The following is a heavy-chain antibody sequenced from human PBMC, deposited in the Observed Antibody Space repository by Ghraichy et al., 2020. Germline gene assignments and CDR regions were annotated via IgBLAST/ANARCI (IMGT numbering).Heavy chain of an antibody. V-gene: IGHV3-53*01. Sequence: GALRLSCAASGFAVSSNYMSWVRQAPGKGLEWVSLIYSGGSTYYADSVKGRFTISRDNSKNTLYLQMNSLRAEDTAVYYCARVAAARLVYFDYWGQGTLVTVSS. CDR1: GFAVSSNY. CDR3: ARVAAARLVYFDY. CDR2: IYSGGST. D-gene: IGHD6-6*01. J-gene: IGHJ4*02.